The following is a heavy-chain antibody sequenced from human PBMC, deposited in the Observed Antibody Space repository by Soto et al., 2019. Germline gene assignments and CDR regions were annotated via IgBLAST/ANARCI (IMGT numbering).Heavy chain of an antibody. J-gene: IGHJ4*02. V-gene: IGHV4-34*01. CDR3: ARGRIRRVATTTSYFDY. Sequence: QVQLQQWGAGLLKPSETLSLTCAVYGGSFSGYYWSWIRQPPGKGLEWIGEINHSGSTNYNTSLKSRVTISVDTSKNQFSLKLSSVTAADTAVYYCARGRIRRVATTTSYFDYWGQGTLVTVSS. CDR1: GGSFSGYY. D-gene: IGHD5-12*01. CDR2: INHSGST.